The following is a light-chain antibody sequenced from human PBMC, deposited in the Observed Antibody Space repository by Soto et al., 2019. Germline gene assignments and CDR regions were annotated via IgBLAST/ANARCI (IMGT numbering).Light chain of an antibody. CDR3: QQRSNWPIT. CDR1: QSVSSY. CDR2: DAS. J-gene: IGKJ5*01. V-gene: IGKV3-11*01. Sequence: DIVLTQSPATLSLSPGERATLSCRASQSVSSYLAWYPQKPGQAPRLLIYDASNRATGIPARFSGSGSGTDFTLTISSREPEDVAVYYCQQRSNWPITFGQGTRREIK.